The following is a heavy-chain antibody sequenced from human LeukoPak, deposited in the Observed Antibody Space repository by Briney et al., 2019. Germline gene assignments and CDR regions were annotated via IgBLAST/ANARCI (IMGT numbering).Heavy chain of an antibody. J-gene: IGHJ4*02. V-gene: IGHV3-48*01. D-gene: IGHD6-6*01. CDR2: ISSTSSTI. Sequence: GGSLRLSCAASGFTFSSYSMNWVRQAPGKGLEWVSYISSTSSTIYYADSVKGRFTISRDNAKNSLYLQMNSLRAEDTAVYYCARGGYSSSLGLDCWGQGTLVTVSS. CDR3: ARGGYSSSLGLDC. CDR1: GFTFSSYS.